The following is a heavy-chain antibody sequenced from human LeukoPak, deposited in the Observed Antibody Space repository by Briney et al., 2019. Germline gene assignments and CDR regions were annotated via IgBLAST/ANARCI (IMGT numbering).Heavy chain of an antibody. J-gene: IGHJ3*02. Sequence: SETLSLTCTVSGGSLSSYYWSWIRQPAGKGLEWIGRIYTSGSTNYNPSLKRRVTMSVDTSKNQLSLKLSSVTAADTAVYYCAREPHSSGWYRDAFDIWGQGTMVTVSS. V-gene: IGHV4-4*07. CDR1: GGSLSSYY. CDR3: AREPHSSGWYRDAFDI. D-gene: IGHD6-19*01. CDR2: IYTSGST.